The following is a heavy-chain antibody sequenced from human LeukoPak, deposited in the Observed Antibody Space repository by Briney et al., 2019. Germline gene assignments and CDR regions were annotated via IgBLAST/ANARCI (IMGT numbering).Heavy chain of an antibody. D-gene: IGHD2-2*01. CDR3: ARDEDIVGVRSYYYYGMDV. Sequence: CPAYCCQVRNYAVKGMRLDPGRRLNCKGKIIPILGIANYAQNFQGRVTITADISTGTAYMELSSLRSEDTAVYSCARDEDIVGVRSYYYYGMDVWSQGTTVTVS. CDR1: CCQVRNYA. V-gene: IGHV1-69*04. CDR2: IIPILGIA. J-gene: IGHJ6*02.